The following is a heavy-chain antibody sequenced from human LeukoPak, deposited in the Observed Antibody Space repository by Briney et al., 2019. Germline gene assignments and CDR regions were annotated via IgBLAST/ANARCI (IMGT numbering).Heavy chain of an antibody. D-gene: IGHD4-17*01. CDR1: GGSISSYY. CDR3: ARERNDYGDSYYFDY. V-gene: IGHV4-59*01. Sequence: SKTLSLTCTVSGGSISSYYWSWIRQPPGKGLEWIGYIYYSGSTNYNPSLKSRVTISVDTSKNQFSLKLSSVTAADTAVYYCARERNDYGDSYYFDYWGQGTLVTVSS. J-gene: IGHJ4*02. CDR2: IYYSGST.